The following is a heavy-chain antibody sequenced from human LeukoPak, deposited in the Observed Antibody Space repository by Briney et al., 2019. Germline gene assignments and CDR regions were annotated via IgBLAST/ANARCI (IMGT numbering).Heavy chain of an antibody. V-gene: IGHV1-2*02. CDR3: ARVRAAYYDILAVDP. Sequence: ASVKVSCKASGYTFTGYYMHWVRQAPGQGLEWMGWINPNSGGTNYAQKFQGRVTMTRDTSISTAYMELSRLRSDDTAVYYCARVRAAYYDILAVDPWGQGTLVTVSS. CDR1: GYTFTGYY. CDR2: INPNSGGT. J-gene: IGHJ5*02. D-gene: IGHD3-9*01.